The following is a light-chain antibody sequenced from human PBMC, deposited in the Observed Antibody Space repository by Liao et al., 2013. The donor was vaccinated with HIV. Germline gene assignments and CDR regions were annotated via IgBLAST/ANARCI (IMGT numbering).Light chain of an antibody. Sequence: SYELTQPPSVSVSPGQTASITCSGDKLGAKYACWYQQKPGQSPVLVIYQDTKRPSGIPERFSGSNSGNTATLSISRVEAGDEADYYCQVWDSNSDHPYVFGTGTKVTVL. CDR2: QDT. CDR1: KLGAKY. J-gene: IGLJ1*01. V-gene: IGLV3-1*01. CDR3: QVWDSNSDHPYV.